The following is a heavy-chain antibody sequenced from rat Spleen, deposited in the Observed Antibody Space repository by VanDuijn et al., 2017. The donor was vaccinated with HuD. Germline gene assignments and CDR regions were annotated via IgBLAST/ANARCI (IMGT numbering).Heavy chain of an antibody. CDR2: LSYDGSST. Sequence: EVQLVESGGGLVQPGRSLKLSCAASGFTFSDYNMAWVRQAPKKGLEWVATLSYDGSSTYSRDSVKCRFTISRANAKSTLYRQMDSLRSEDTATYYCARHNTGYGVMDDWGQGASVTVSS. V-gene: IGHV5-7*01. D-gene: IGHD4-3*01. J-gene: IGHJ4*01. CDR3: ARHNTGYGVMDD. CDR1: GFTFSDYN.